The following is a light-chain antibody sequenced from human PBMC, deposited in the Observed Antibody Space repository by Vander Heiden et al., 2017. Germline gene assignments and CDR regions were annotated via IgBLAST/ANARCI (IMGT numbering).Light chain of an antibody. CDR2: GAS. CDR3: LQHNTYPRT. J-gene: IGKJ1*01. CDR1: QGIGND. Sequence: DIQLTQSPSSLSAYVRDRVTITCRASQGIGNDLAWYQQKPGKAPKRLIYGASSLQSGVPSRFSGGGSGTEFTLTISSLQPEDFATYYCLQHNTYPRTFGQGTKVEIK. V-gene: IGKV1-17*01.